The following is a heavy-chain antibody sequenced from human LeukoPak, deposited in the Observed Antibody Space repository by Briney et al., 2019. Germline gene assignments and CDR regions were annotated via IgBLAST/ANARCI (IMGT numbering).Heavy chain of an antibody. CDR3: ARGKDYYDSSGYFNY. D-gene: IGHD3-22*01. Sequence: ASVKVSCKASGYTFTSYGISWVRQAPGQGLEWMGGIIPIFGTANYAQKFQGRVTITTDESTSTAYMELSSLRSEDTAVYYCARGKDYYDSSGYFNYWGQGTLVTVSS. V-gene: IGHV1-69*05. CDR1: GYTFTSYG. CDR2: IIPIFGTA. J-gene: IGHJ4*02.